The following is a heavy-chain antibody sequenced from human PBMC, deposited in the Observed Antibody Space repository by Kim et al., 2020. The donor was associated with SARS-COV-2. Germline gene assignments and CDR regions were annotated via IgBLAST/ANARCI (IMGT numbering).Heavy chain of an antibody. Sequence: GGSLRLSCAASGFTFNSYWMSWVRQAPGKGLEWVANIKEDGSDKHYVESVKGRFTISRDNAKNSLYLQMDSLRVEDTAVYYCARGRVWFGEVPIWGQGTLVTVSS. J-gene: IGHJ4*02. CDR3: ARGRVWFGEVPI. CDR2: IKEDGSDK. V-gene: IGHV3-7*01. CDR1: GFTFNSYW. D-gene: IGHD3-10*01.